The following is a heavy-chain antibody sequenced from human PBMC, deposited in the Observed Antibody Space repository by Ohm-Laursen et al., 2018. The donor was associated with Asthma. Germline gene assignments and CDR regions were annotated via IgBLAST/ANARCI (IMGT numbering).Heavy chain of an antibody. Sequence: SLRLSCAASGYTFSRYSIHWVRQIPGKGLEWVASISTASSFIYYADSVRGRFTTSRDNPRNSVYLQMNSLRAEDTALYYCARIGPEWELPGREYSLHHWGEGTLVTVSS. CDR3: ARIGPEWELPGREYSLHH. J-gene: IGHJ1*01. CDR2: ISTASSFI. V-gene: IGHV3-21*01. CDR1: GYTFSRYS. D-gene: IGHD1-26*01.